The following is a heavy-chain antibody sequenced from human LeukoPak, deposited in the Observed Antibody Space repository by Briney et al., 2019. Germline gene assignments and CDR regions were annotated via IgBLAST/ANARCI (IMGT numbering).Heavy chain of an antibody. CDR2: ISSRASTI. CDR1: GFTFDFYD. J-gene: IGHJ4*01. CDR3: ARGRGIQLKYYFDH. Sequence: GGSLRLSCSASGFTFDFYDLNWVRQAPGKGLEWISYISSRASTIFYADSVKGRFYITRDNAKNSQYLQMNSLRAEDTAVYYCARGRGIQLKYYFDHWGHGTLVTVSS. D-gene: IGHD5-18*01. V-gene: IGHV3-48*03.